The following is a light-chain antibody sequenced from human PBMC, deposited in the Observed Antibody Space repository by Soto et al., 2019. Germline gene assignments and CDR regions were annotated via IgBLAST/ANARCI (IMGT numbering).Light chain of an antibody. Sequence: DIQMTQSPSTLSASVGDRVTITCRASQSISDWLAWYQQKPGKAPKLLIYKASSLQSGVPSRFSGGGSGTEFTLTISSLQPEDVATYYCQKYNSAPHTFGQGTKVDIK. V-gene: IGKV1-5*03. CDR1: QSISDW. CDR2: KAS. J-gene: IGKJ1*01. CDR3: QKYNSAPHT.